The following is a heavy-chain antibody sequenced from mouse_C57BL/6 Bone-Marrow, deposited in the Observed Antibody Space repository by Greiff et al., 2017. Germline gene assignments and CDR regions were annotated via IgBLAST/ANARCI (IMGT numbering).Heavy chain of an antibody. CDR1: GFTSSDYG. J-gene: IGHJ2*01. Sequence: EVQLQESGGGLVQPGGSLKLSCAASGFTSSDYGMAWVRQAPRKGPEWVAFISNLAYSIYYADTVTGRFTISRENAKNTLYLEMSSLRSEDTAMYYCARGPPVYFDYWGQGTTLTVSS. V-gene: IGHV5-15*01. CDR3: ARGPPVYFDY. CDR2: ISNLAYSI.